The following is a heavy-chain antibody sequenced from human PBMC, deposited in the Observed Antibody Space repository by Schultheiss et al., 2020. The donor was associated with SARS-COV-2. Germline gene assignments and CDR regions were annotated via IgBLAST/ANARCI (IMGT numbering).Heavy chain of an antibody. V-gene: IGHV3-30-3*01. J-gene: IGHJ4*02. CDR3: ARGGGRVGEPDNGFDY. CDR1: GFTFSSYA. CDR2: ISYDGSNK. D-gene: IGHD3-10*01. Sequence: GESLKISCAASGFTFSSYAIHWVRQAPGKGLEWVAVISYDGSNKYYADSVKGRFTISRDNSKNTLYLQMNSLSAEDTAVYYCARGGGRVGEPDNGFDYWGQGTLVTVSS.